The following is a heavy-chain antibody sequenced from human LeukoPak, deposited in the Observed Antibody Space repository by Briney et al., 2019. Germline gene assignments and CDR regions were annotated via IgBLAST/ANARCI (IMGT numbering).Heavy chain of an antibody. CDR3: ARDRWGRYCSSSSRAPCNWFDP. CDR1: GFTISSYS. V-gene: IGHV3-21*01. CDR2: ISNSNRYI. J-gene: IGHJ5*02. Sequence: PGGSLTLTCSASGFTISSYSMNWVRQAPGKGLEWVSSISNSNRYIYYADSVKGPFTISRDNAKNSLYLQMNSLRAADKAVYYCARDRWGRYCSSSSRAPCNWFDPWGQGNLVIVSS. D-gene: IGHD2-2*01.